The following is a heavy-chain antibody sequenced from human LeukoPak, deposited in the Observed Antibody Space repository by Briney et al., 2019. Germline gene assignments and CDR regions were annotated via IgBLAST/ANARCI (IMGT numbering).Heavy chain of an antibody. V-gene: IGHV3-7*01. CDR2: IKQEGREK. Sequence: GGSLRLSCAASGFTFSSYYMSWVRQAPGKGLEWVANIKQEGREKYYVDSIKGRFTISRDNAKKSLYLQMNSLRAEDTAVYYCARAAGYYDYVWGSYSDNWFDPWGQGALVTVSS. D-gene: IGHD3-16*01. J-gene: IGHJ5*02. CDR3: ARAAGYYDYVWGSYSDNWFDP. CDR1: GFTFSSYY.